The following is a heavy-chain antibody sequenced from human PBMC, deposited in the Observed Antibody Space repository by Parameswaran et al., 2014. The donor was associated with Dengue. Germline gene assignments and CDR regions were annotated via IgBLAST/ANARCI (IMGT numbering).Heavy chain of an antibody. J-gene: IGHJ4*02. Sequence: WVRQAPGQGLEWMGGIIAAFGTPNYAQRFQDRVTITADESTSTAYMELNSLRSEDTAIYYCAKSISATYYGVFDYWGQGTLVTVSS. CDR2: IIAAFGTP. V-gene: IGHV1-69*01. CDR3: AKSISATYYGVFDY. D-gene: IGHD3-3*02.